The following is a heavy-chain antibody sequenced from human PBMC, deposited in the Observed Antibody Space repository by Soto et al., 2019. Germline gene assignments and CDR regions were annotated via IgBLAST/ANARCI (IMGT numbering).Heavy chain of an antibody. CDR2: INHIGST. CDR3: ARRLDIVVVPAAWDY. CDR1: GGSFSGYY. J-gene: IGHJ4*02. V-gene: IGHV4-34*01. D-gene: IGHD2-2*03. Sequence: SEPLSLTCAVYGGSFSGYYWSWIRQPPGKGLEWIGEINHIGSTNYNPSLKSRVTISVDTSKNQFSLKLSSVTAADTAVYYCARRLDIVVVPAAWDYWGQGTLVTVS.